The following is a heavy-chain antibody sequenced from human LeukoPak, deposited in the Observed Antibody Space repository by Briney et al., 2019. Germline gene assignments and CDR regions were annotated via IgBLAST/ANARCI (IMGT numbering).Heavy chain of an antibody. CDR3: ARETTVVTPGRSDVFDI. CDR2: IYYSGST. D-gene: IGHD4-23*01. CDR1: GGSISSHY. Sequence: SETLSLTCTVSGGSISSHYWNWIRQPPGKGLEWIGYIYYSGSTNYNPSLKSRVTISVDTSENQFSLKLSSVTAAGTAVYYCARETTVVTPGRSDVFDIWGQGTMVTVSS. V-gene: IGHV4-59*11. J-gene: IGHJ3*02.